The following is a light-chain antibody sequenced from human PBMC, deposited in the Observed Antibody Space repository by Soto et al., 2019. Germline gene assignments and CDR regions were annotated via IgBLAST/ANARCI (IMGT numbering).Light chain of an antibody. V-gene: IGKV3-20*01. CDR1: QSVSSNY. CDR2: GAS. Sequence: EIVLTQSPVTLSVSPGERATLSCRASQSVSSNYLAWYQQKPGQAPRVLIYGASSRATGIPDRFSGSGSGTDFTLTISRLEPEDFAVYYCQQYGRSLPITFGQGTRLEIK. J-gene: IGKJ5*01. CDR3: QQYGRSLPIT.